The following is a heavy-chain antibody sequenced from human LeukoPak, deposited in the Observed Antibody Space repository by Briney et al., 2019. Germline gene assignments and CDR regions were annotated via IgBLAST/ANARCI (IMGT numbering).Heavy chain of an antibody. V-gene: IGHV4-31*03. J-gene: IGHJ4*02. D-gene: IGHD3-16*01. Sequence: SETLSLTCTVSGGSISSSGYYWSWIRQHPGKGLEWIGYIYYSGSTYYNPSLKSRVTISVDTSKNQFSLKLSSVTAADTAVYYCARCGIGVHLVGVDYWGQGTLVTVSS. CDR2: IYYSGST. CDR1: GGSISSSGYY. CDR3: ARCGIGVHLVGVDY.